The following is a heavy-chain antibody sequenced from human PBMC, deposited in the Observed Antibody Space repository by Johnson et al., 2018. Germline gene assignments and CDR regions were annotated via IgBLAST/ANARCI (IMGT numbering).Heavy chain of an antibody. V-gene: IGHV3-30*18. J-gene: IGHJ1*01. Sequence: QVQLQESGGGVVQPGRSLGLSCAASGFTLSTYVMHWVRQAPGKGLEWVAGISQDGNKKYYADSVKGRFTITRDNSKNTLYLQMNSLRAEDTAVYYCAKEGGITMIVVVIGLEYFQHWGQGTLVTVSS. CDR2: ISQDGNKK. CDR1: GFTLSTYV. D-gene: IGHD3-22*01. CDR3: AKEGGITMIVVVIGLEYFQH.